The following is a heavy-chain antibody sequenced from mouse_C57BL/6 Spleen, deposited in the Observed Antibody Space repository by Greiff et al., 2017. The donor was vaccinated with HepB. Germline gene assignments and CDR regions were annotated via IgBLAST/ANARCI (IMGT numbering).Heavy chain of an antibody. CDR1: GYTFTDYN. D-gene: IGHD4-1*01. CDR3: ARLLGHLDY. V-gene: IGHV1-18*01. J-gene: IGHJ2*01. CDR2: INPNNGGT. Sequence: DVQLQESGPELVKPGASVKIPCKASGYTFTDYNMDWVKQSHGKSLEWIGDINPNNGGTIYNQKFKGKATLTVDKSSSTAYMELRSLTSEDTAVYYCARLLGHLDYWGQGTTLTVSS.